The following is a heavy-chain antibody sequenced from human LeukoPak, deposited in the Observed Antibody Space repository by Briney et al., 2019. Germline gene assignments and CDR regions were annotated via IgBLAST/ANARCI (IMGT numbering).Heavy chain of an antibody. CDR2: TYYRSKWYS. CDR3: AGGVHSYYFDY. V-gene: IGHV6-1*01. D-gene: IGHD2-15*01. Sequence: SQTLSLTCAISGDSVSSDSAAWSWIRQSPSRGLEWLGRTYYRSKWYSDYAISVKSRITINPDTSKNQFSLQLNSVTPEDTAVYYCAGGVHSYYFDYWGQGTLVTVSS. J-gene: IGHJ4*02. CDR1: GDSVSSDSAA.